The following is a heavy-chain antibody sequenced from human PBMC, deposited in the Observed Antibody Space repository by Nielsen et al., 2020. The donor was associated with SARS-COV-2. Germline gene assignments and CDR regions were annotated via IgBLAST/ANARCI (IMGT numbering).Heavy chain of an antibody. D-gene: IGHD6-13*01. CDR2: ISSSGSTI. Sequence: GESLKISCAASGFTFSSYEMNWVRQAPGKGLEWVSYISSSGSTIYYADSVKGRFTISRDNSKNTLYLQMNSLRAEDTAVYYCAKDRIAAAGTFLYYYGMDVWGQGTTVTVSS. CDR1: GFTFSSYE. J-gene: IGHJ6*02. CDR3: AKDRIAAAGTFLYYYGMDV. V-gene: IGHV3-48*03.